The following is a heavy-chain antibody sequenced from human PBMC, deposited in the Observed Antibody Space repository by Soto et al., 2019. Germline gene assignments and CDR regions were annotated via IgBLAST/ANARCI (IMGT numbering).Heavy chain of an antibody. CDR2: ISGSGGST. D-gene: IGHD1-7*01. CDR3: AKGELELAYGMDV. CDR1: GFTFSSYA. J-gene: IGHJ6*02. Sequence: EVQLLESGGGLVQPGGSMSLSCAASGFTFSSYAMSWVRQAPGRGLEWVSAISGSGGSTYYADSGKGRFTISRDNSKNTLYLQMNSLRAEDTAVYYCAKGELELAYGMDVWGQGTTVTVSS. V-gene: IGHV3-23*01.